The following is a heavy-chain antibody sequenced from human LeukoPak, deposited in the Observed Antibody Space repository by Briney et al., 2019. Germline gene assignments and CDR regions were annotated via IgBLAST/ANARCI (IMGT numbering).Heavy chain of an antibody. Sequence: ASVKVSCKASGYTFTSYDINWVRPATGQGLEWVGWMNPNSGNTGYAQKLQGRVTITRNTSISTAYIELSSLRSEDTAVYYCARNGREARHFQHWGQGTLVTVSS. CDR1: GYTFTSYD. CDR3: ARNGREARHFQH. J-gene: IGHJ1*01. V-gene: IGHV1-8*03. CDR2: MNPNSGNT. D-gene: IGHD1-26*01.